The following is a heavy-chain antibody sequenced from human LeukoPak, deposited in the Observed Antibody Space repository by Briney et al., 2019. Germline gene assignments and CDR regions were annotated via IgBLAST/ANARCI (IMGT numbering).Heavy chain of an antibody. V-gene: IGHV3-20*04. J-gene: IGHJ4*02. CDR2: INWNGGST. CDR3: ARDPRDQLLSIYFDH. CDR1: GFTFDDYG. Sequence: PGGSLRLSCAASGFTFDDYGMSWVRQAPGKGLEWVSGINWNGGSTGYADSVKGRFTISRDNAKNSLYLQMNSLRAEDTALYYCARDPRDQLLSIYFDHWGQGTLVTVSS. D-gene: IGHD2-2*01.